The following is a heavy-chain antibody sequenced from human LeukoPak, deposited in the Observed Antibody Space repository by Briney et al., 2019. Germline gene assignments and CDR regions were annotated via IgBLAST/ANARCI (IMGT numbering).Heavy chain of an antibody. CDR3: ARAYTGGSSWYDY. CDR1: GFTFSGSA. V-gene: IGHV3-23*01. Sequence: GGSLRLSCAASGFTFSGSAMSWVRQAPGEGLEWVSLISYSGANSYYTDSVRGRFTISRDNSKDTLFLQMNSLRAEDTAIYYCARAYTGGSSWYDYWGQGTLVTVSS. D-gene: IGHD6-13*01. CDR2: ISYSGANS. J-gene: IGHJ4*02.